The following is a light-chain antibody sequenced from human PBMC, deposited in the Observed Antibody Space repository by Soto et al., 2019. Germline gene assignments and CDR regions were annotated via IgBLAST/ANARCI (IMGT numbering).Light chain of an antibody. V-gene: IGKV1-33*01. J-gene: IGKJ4*01. CDR3: QQCDKLPLT. Sequence: DIQMTQSPSSLSASVGDRVTITCQASQDISNYLNWYQQKPGKAPQLLIYDASNSQTAVPSRFSGSGSGTDFTFTITSLQPEDIATYYCQQCDKLPLTLGGGTKVDIK. CDR2: DAS. CDR1: QDISNY.